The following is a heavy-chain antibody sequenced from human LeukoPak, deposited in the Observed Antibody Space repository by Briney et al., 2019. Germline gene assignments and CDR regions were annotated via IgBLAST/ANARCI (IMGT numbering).Heavy chain of an antibody. CDR1: GFTFSNYA. J-gene: IGHJ4*02. D-gene: IGHD3-22*01. V-gene: IGHV3-23*01. Sequence: GGSLRLSCVASGFTFSNYAMRWVRQAPGKGLEWVSSVSVSGGSTNYADSVKGRFTISRDNSKNTLYLQMDSLKTEDTAVYYCARHRGPSLHSSGYFDYWGQGTLVTVSS. CDR3: ARHRGPSLHSSGYFDY. CDR2: VSVSGGST.